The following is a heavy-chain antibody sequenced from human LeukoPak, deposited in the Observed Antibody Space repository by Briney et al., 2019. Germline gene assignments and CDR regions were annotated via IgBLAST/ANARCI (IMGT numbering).Heavy chain of an antibody. CDR1: GFTFSTYY. Sequence: PGGSLRLSCAASGFTFSTYYMTWVRQAPGKGLECVSVIYSGGSTYYADSVKGRFTVSRDNSKNTLYLQMNSLRAEDTAMYYCARRLGYCTSTTCLLPFDYWGQGTLVTVSS. V-gene: IGHV3-53*01. CDR2: IYSGGST. J-gene: IGHJ4*02. D-gene: IGHD2-8*01. CDR3: ARRLGYCTSTTCLLPFDY.